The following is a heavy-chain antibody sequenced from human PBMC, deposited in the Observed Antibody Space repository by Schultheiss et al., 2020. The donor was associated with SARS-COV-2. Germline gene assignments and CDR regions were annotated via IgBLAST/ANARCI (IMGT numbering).Heavy chain of an antibody. D-gene: IGHD6-19*01. CDR2: IFYSGST. Sequence: SETLSLTCTVSGGSISSSSYYWGWIRQSPGKGLEWIGSIFYSGSTNYNPSLKSRVTISVDTSKNQFSLKLSSVTAADTAVYYCARLGSGWQIDYWGQGTLVTVSS. V-gene: IGHV4-39*07. CDR3: ARLGSGWQIDY. J-gene: IGHJ4*02. CDR1: GGSISSSSYY.